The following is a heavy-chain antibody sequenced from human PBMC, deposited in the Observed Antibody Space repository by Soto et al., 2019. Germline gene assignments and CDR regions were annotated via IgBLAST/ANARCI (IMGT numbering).Heavy chain of an antibody. Sequence: VSCKASGGTFSSYAISWVRQAPGQGLEWMGGIIPIFGTANYAQKFQGRVTITADESTSTAYMELSSLRSEDTAVYYCARDSSADTAMVLPIYYYYGMDVWGQGTTVTVSS. CDR1: GGTFSSYA. D-gene: IGHD5-18*01. CDR2: IIPIFGTA. V-gene: IGHV1-69*01. J-gene: IGHJ6*02. CDR3: ARDSSADTAMVLPIYYYYGMDV.